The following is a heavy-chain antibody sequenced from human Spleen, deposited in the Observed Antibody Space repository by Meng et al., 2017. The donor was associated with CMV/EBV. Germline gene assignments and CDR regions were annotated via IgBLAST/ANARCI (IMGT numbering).Heavy chain of an antibody. D-gene: IGHD3-10*01. CDR3: AKGGDDYYAYHFDS. Sequence: GGSLRLSCAASGFTFSSYAMSWVRQAPGKGLEWVSVISGSGGSTYYADSVKGRFTISRDNSKNTLYLQMNSLRTEDTAVYYCAKGGDDYYAYHFDSWGQGSLVTVSS. CDR1: GFTFSSYA. CDR2: ISGSGGST. J-gene: IGHJ4*02. V-gene: IGHV3-23*01.